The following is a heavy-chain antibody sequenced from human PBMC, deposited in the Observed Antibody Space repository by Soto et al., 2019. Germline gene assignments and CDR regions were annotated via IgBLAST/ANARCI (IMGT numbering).Heavy chain of an antibody. J-gene: IGHJ6*02. V-gene: IGHV3-21*01. Sequence: EVQLVESGGGLVKPGGSLRVSCAASGFTLTTYTMNWVRQASGKGLEWVSSITSSSGHIYYADSVKGRFTISRDNARNSLYLQMNSLRAEDTAVYYCVRERGLSSFYGMDVWGQGTTVTVSS. CDR2: ITSSSGHI. CDR3: VRERGLSSFYGMDV. CDR1: GFTLTTYT. D-gene: IGHD3-10*01.